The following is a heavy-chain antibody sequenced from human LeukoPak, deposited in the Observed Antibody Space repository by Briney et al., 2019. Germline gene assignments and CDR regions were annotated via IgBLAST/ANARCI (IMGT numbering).Heavy chain of an antibody. CDR3: AKVSGEVTWDYFDY. V-gene: IGHV3-9*01. CDR1: GFTFDDYA. J-gene: IGHJ4*02. CDR2: ISWNSGSI. Sequence: GGSLRPSCAASGFTFDDYAMHWVRQAPGKGLEWVSGISWNSGSIGYADSVKGRFTISRDNAKNSLYLQMNSLRAEDTALYYCAKVSGEVTWDYFDYWGQGTLVTVSS. D-gene: IGHD3-16*01.